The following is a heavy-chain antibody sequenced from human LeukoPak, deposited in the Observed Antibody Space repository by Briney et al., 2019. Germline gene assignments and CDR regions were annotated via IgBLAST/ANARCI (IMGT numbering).Heavy chain of an antibody. CDR1: GGSISSYY. Sequence: PSETLSFTCTVSGGSISSYYWSWIRQPPGKGLEWIGYIYTSGSTNYNPSLKSRVTISVDTSKNQFSLKLSSVTAADTAVYYCASYYYGSGNFDYWGQGTPVTVSS. J-gene: IGHJ4*02. CDR2: IYTSGST. D-gene: IGHD3-10*01. V-gene: IGHV4-4*09. CDR3: ASYYYGSGNFDY.